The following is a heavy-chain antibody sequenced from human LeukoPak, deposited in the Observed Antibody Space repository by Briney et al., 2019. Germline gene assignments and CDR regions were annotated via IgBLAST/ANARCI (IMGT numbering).Heavy chain of an antibody. CDR2: IYYSGST. V-gene: IGHV4-59*01. J-gene: IGHJ4*02. CDR1: GGSISSYY. CDR3: AREGVLRADERRQTGGFDY. D-gene: IGHD1-14*01. Sequence: PSETLSLTCTVSGGSISSYYLSWIRQPPGKGLEWIGYIYYSGSTNYNPSLKSRVTISVDTSKNQFSLKLSSVTAADTAVYYCAREGVLRADERRQTGGFDYWGQGTLVTVSS.